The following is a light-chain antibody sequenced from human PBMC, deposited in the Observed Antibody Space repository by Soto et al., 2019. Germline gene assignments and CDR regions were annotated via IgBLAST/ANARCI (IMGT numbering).Light chain of an antibody. CDR3: SSYTSSSV. Sequence: QSVLTQPASVSGSPGQSITISCTGTSSDVGGYNYVSWYRQHPGKAPKLMIYDVSNRPSGVSNRFSGSKSGNTASLTISGLQAEDEADYYCSSYTSSSVFGGGTKVTVL. V-gene: IGLV2-14*01. CDR2: DVS. CDR1: SSDVGGYNY. J-gene: IGLJ2*01.